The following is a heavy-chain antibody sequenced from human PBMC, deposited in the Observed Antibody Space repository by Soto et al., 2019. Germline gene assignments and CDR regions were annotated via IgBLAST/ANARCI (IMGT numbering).Heavy chain of an antibody. V-gene: IGHV3-30-3*01. J-gene: IGHJ4*02. Sequence: QVQLVESGGGVVQPGRSLRLSCAASGFTFSSYAMHWVRQAPGKGLEWVAVISYDGSNKYYADSVKGRFTISRDNSKNTLDLQMNSLRAEDTAVYYCARDWWVTTLDYWGQGTLVTVSS. D-gene: IGHD4-17*01. CDR3: ARDWWVTTLDY. CDR1: GFTFSSYA. CDR2: ISYDGSNK.